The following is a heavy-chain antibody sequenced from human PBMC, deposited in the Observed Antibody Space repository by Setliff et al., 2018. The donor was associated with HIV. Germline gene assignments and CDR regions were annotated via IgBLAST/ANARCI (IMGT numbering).Heavy chain of an antibody. CDR3: ARVTMVRGGNPYYYYGMDV. CDR2: INHSGST. V-gene: IGHV4-34*01. Sequence: PSETLSLTCAVYGGSFSGYYWSWIRQPPGKGLEWIGEINHSGSTNYNPSLKSRVTISVDTSKNQFSLKLSSVTAADTAVYYCARVTMVRGGNPYYYYGMDVWGQGTTVTVSS. J-gene: IGHJ6*02. CDR1: GGSFSGYY. D-gene: IGHD3-10*01.